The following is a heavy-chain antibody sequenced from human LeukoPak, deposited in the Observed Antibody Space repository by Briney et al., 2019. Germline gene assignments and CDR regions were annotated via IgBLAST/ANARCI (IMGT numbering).Heavy chain of an antibody. J-gene: IGHJ3*02. CDR2: IIPIFGTA. CDR3: ARSRVDYYDSSGYYLGHGAFDI. Sequence: GASVKVSCKASGGTFSSYAISWVRQAPGQGLEWMGGIIPIFGTANYAQKFQGRVTITADKSTSTAYMELSSLRSEDTAVYYCARSRVDYYDSSGYYLGHGAFDIWGQGTMVTVSS. D-gene: IGHD3-22*01. CDR1: GGTFSSYA. V-gene: IGHV1-69*06.